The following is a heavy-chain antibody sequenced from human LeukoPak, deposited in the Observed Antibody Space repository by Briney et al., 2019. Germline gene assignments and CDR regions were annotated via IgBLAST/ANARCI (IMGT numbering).Heavy chain of an antibody. Sequence: GGSLRLSCAASGFTFDDYGMSWVRQAPGKGLEWVSAISGSGGSTYYADSVKGRFTISRDNSKNTLYLQMNSLRAEDTAVYYCAKDKGSYFGDWFDPWGQGTLVTVSS. J-gene: IGHJ5*02. CDR2: ISGSGGST. CDR3: AKDKGSYFGDWFDP. V-gene: IGHV3-23*01. D-gene: IGHD1-26*01. CDR1: GFTFDDYG.